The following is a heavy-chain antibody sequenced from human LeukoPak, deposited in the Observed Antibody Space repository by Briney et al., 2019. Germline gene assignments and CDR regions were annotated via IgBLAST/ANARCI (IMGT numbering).Heavy chain of an antibody. D-gene: IGHD3-3*01. V-gene: IGHV4-39*01. CDR1: GDSISNSGWS. Sequence: PSETLSLTCVVSGDSISNSGWSWGWGRQTPGKGLEWIALMLYDVNVADRPFPSYNPSLETRVTISPGTTKAPLSLKVNSVPAADTASYYCARLTLTGVGGRGWFDLWGQGTLVIVSS. CDR2: MLYDVNVADRPFP. J-gene: IGHJ5*02. CDR3: ARLTLTGVGGRGWFDL.